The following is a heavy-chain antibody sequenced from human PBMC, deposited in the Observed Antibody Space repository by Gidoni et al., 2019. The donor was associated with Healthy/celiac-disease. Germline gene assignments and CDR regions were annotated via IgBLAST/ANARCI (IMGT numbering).Heavy chain of an antibody. D-gene: IGHD3-22*01. J-gene: IGHJ4*02. CDR3: ARENDYYDSSGYSNPIFDY. CDR1: GFTFSSYW. Sequence: EVQLVESGGGLVQPGGSLRLSCAASGFTFSSYWMSWVRQAPGKGLEWMANIKQDGSEKYYVDSVKGRFTISRDNAKNSLYLQMNSLRAEDTAVYYCARENDYYDSSGYSNPIFDYWGQGTLVTVSS. V-gene: IGHV3-7*03. CDR2: IKQDGSEK.